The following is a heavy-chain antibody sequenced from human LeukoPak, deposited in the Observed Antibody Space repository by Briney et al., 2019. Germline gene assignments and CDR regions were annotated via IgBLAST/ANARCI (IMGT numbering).Heavy chain of an antibody. V-gene: IGHV3-7*05. Sequence: PGGSLRLSCIASGFTFSSNWMSWVRQAPGGGLEWVANIKEDGSEKYYVDSVKGRFTISSDNAKISLYLQMNSLRAEDTAVYYCASQFWWAAVAGTTLDYWGQGTLVTVSS. CDR2: IKEDGSEK. CDR1: GFTFSSNW. CDR3: ASQFWWAAVAGTTLDY. J-gene: IGHJ4*02. D-gene: IGHD6-19*01.